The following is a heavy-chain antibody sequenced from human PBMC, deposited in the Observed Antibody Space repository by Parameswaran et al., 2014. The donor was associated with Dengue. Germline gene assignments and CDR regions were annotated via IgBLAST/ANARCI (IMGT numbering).Heavy chain of an antibody. CDR2: ISYDGSNK. J-gene: IGHJ6*02. Sequence: WIRQPQEGLEWVAVISYDGSNKYYADSVKGRFTISRDNSKNTLYLQMNSLRAEDTAVYYCARDNYYYDSSGYYYQRWDREYYYYGMDVWGQGTTVTVSS. D-gene: IGHD3-22*01. V-gene: IGHV3-30*04. CDR3: ARDNYYYDSSGYYYQRWDREYYYYGMDV.